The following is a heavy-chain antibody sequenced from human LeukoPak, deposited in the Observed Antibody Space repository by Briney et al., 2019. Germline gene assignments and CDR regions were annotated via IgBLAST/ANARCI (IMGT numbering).Heavy chain of an antibody. V-gene: IGHV3-74*01. D-gene: IGHD1-26*01. Sequence: GGSLRLSCAASGFTFSSYWMHWVRQAPGKGLVWVSRIDTDGSFTSYADSVRGRFTISRDNAKNTLYLQMSSLRAEDTAVYYCIRGTVGAPGNDYWGQGTLAPVSS. CDR1: GFTFSSYW. CDR2: IDTDGSFT. CDR3: IRGTVGAPGNDY. J-gene: IGHJ4*02.